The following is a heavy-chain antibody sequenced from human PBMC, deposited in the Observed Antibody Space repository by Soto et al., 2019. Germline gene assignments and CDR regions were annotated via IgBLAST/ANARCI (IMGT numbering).Heavy chain of an antibody. J-gene: IGHJ3*02. D-gene: IGHD2-15*01. CDR2: IYYSGST. CDR3: ARGSGPNDAFDI. Sequence: QVQLQESGPGLVKPSETLSLTCTVSGGSVSSGSYYWSWIRQPPGKGLEWIGYIYYSGSTNYNPSLKSRLTIPVDTSKNQFSLKLSSVTAADTAVYYCARGSGPNDAFDIWGQGTMVTVSS. CDR1: GGSVSSGSYY. V-gene: IGHV4-61*01.